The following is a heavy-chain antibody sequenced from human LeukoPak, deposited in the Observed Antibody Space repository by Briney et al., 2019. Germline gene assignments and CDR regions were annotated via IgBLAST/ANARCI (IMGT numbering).Heavy chain of an antibody. CDR1: GHSISSGYY. D-gene: IGHD1-1*01. V-gene: IGHV4-38-2*01. Sequence: PSETLSLTCAVSGHSISSGYYWGWIRQPPGKELEWLRSIYHSGSTYYNPSLKSRVTISVDTSKNQFSLKLSSVTAADTAVYYCARAASSGGDYFDYWGQGTLVTVSS. CDR2: IYHSGST. J-gene: IGHJ4*02. CDR3: ARAASSGGDYFDY.